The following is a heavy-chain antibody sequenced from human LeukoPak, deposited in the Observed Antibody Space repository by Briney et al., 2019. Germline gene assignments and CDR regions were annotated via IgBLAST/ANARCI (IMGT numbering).Heavy chain of an antibody. D-gene: IGHD5-12*01. V-gene: IGHV1-2*02. CDR1: GYTFTGYY. J-gene: IGHJ4*02. CDR3: ATTDKKNSGYDVRSSIFNY. Sequence: ASVKVSCKASGYTFTGYYMHWVRQAPGQGLEWMGWIHPNSGGTNYAQKFQGRVTMTRDTSISTAYMELSRLRSDDTAVYYCATTDKKNSGYDVRSSIFNYWGQGTLVTVSS. CDR2: IHPNSGGT.